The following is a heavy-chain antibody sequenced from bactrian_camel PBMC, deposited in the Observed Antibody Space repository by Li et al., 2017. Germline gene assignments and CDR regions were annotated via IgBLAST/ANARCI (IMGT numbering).Heavy chain of an antibody. CDR2: INPGGWSL. D-gene: IGHD7*01. Sequence: VQLLESGGGLVQPGGSLKLSCAASGFTFNTYAMNWVRQAPGKGLEWVSGINPGGWSLYYADSVKGRFTISRDNSKNMLYLQLNSLKTEDTAMYYCALCIVPSDSYITGGCAHYTRGQGTQVTVS. CDR3: ALCIVPSDSYITGGCAHYT. J-gene: IGHJ4*01. V-gene: IGHV3S31*01. CDR1: GFTFNTYA.